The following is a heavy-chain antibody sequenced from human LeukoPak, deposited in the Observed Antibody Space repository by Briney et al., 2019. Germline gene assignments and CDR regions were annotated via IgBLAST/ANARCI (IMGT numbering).Heavy chain of an antibody. V-gene: IGHV3-30*18. CDR2: ISYDGGNK. J-gene: IGHJ5*02. Sequence: GGSLRLSCAASGFTFSSHGMHCVRQAPGKGLEWVAVISYDGGNKYYADSVKGRFTISRDNSKNSLYLQMNSLRAEDTAVYYCAKSVAGNLNWFDPWGQGTLVTVSS. CDR1: GFTFSSHG. CDR3: AKSVAGNLNWFDP. D-gene: IGHD6-19*01.